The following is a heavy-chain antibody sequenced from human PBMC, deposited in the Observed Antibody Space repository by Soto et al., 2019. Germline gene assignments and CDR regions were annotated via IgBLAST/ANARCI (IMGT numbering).Heavy chain of an antibody. CDR1: GYTFTSYD. Sequence: ASVKVSCKASGYTFTSYDINWVRLATGQGLEWMGWMNPNSGNTGYAQKFQGRVTMTRNTSISTAYMELSSLRSEDTAVYYCARASTTVTHYYYYYGMDVWGQGTTVTVSS. J-gene: IGHJ6*02. D-gene: IGHD4-4*01. CDR2: MNPNSGNT. V-gene: IGHV1-8*01. CDR3: ARASTTVTHYYYYYGMDV.